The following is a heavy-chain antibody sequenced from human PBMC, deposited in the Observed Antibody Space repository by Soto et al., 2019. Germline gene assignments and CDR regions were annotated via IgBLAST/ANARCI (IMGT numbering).Heavy chain of an antibody. CDR2: MNPNSGNT. CDR3: ARAQRGYSYGYGWYFDL. CDR1: GYTFTSYD. V-gene: IGHV1-8*01. J-gene: IGHJ2*01. D-gene: IGHD5-18*01. Sequence: ASVKVSCKASGYTFTSYDINWVRQATGQGLEWMGWMNPNSGNTGYAQKFQGRVTMTRNTSISTAYMELSSLRSEDTAVYYCARAQRGYSYGYGWYFDLWGRGTLVTVSS.